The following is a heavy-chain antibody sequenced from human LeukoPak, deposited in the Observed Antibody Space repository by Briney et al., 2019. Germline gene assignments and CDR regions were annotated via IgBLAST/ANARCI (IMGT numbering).Heavy chain of an antibody. CDR1: GYTFTSYD. CDR2: MNPNSGNT. D-gene: IGHD2-2*01. Sequence: ASVKVSFKASGYTFTSYDINWVRQATGQGLEWMGWMNPNSGNTGYAQKFQGRVTMTRNTSISTAYMELSSLRSEDTAVYYCARGYCSSTSCYENRNSFDYWGQGNLVTVSS. CDR3: ARGYCSSTSCYENRNSFDY. V-gene: IGHV1-8*01. J-gene: IGHJ4*02.